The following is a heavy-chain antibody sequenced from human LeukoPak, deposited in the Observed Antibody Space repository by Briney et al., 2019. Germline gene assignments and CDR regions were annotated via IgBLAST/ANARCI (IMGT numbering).Heavy chain of an antibody. V-gene: IGHV3-7*01. CDR1: GFTFSSYW. CDR3: AKCGGDCYAWFDP. Sequence: GGSLRLSCAASGFTFSSYWMSWVRQAPGKGLEWVANIKQDGSEKYYVDSVKGRFTISRDNAKNTLYLQMNSLRAEDTAVYYCAKCGGDCYAWFDPWGQGTLVTVSS. J-gene: IGHJ5*02. CDR2: IKQDGSEK. D-gene: IGHD2-21*01.